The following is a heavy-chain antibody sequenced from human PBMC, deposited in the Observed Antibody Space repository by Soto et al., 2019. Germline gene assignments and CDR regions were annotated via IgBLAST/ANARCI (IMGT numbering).Heavy chain of an antibody. D-gene: IGHD1-1*01. J-gene: IGHJ5*02. V-gene: IGHV4-4*07. CDR1: GASVRSYH. CDR2: VQMSGTT. Sequence: SEPLSLTCAVSGASVRSYHWSWIRQAAGKGLEWIGRVQMSGTTNYNPSLKTRVTMSLDTSKNEVSLRMTSVTAADTAVYFCAKDRSTMRWFDPWGQGILVTVSS. CDR3: AKDRSTMRWFDP.